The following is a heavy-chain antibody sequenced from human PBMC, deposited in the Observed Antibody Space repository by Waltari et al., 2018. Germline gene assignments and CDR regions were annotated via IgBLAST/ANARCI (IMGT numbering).Heavy chain of an antibody. J-gene: IGHJ6*03. D-gene: IGHD2-15*01. Sequence: QVQLQESGPGLVKPSETLSLTCTVSGGSISSYYWSWIRQPPGKGLEWIGYLYYSGSTNYNPSLKDRVTISVDTSKNQFSLKLSSVTAADTAVYYCARDRQLLRAGYYYYYMDVWGKGTTVTISS. CDR1: GGSISSYY. CDR2: LYYSGST. V-gene: IGHV4-59*01. CDR3: ARDRQLLRAGYYYYYMDV.